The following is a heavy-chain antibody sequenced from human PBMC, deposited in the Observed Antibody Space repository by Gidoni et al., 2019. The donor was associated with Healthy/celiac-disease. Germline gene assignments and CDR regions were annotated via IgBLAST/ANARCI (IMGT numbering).Heavy chain of an antibody. J-gene: IGHJ4*02. Sequence: QVQLQEAGPGLVKPSETLSLTCTVAGGAIGSSSGRGIRQPAGKGLEWRGRIYPSGSPTYNPSLNGRVTMSVDTSQNQFSLKLTSVTAADPAVYFCAGMGTGYSTRWYEDYWGQGTLVTVSS. CDR1: GGAIGSSS. CDR3: AGMGTGYSTRWYEDY. V-gene: IGHV4-4*07. D-gene: IGHD6-13*01. CDR2: IYPSGSP.